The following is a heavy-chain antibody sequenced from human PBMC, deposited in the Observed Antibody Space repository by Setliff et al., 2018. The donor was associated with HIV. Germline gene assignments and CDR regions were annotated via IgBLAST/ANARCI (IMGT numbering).Heavy chain of an antibody. CDR2: IIPIFGTA. CDR3: ASDGVVVAATLGYFQH. Sequence: SVKVSCKASGGTFSSYAISWVRQAPGQGLEWMGGIIPIFGTANYAQKFQGRVTITADESTSTAYMELSSLRSEDTAVYYCASDGVVVAATLGYFQHWGQGTLVTVSS. V-gene: IGHV1-69*13. CDR1: GGTFSSYA. J-gene: IGHJ1*01. D-gene: IGHD2-15*01.